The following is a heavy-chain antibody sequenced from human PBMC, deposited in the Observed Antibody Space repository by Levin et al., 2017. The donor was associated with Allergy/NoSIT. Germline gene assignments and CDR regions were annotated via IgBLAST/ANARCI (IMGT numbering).Heavy chain of an antibody. Sequence: QTGGSLRLSCAASRFTFSDYWMSWVRQAPGKGLEWVANIKEDASEKYYVDAVMGRFTISRDNAKNSLYLQMNSLRPEDTAVYYCARKGGAHGMDVWGQGTPVTVSS. J-gene: IGHJ6*02. CDR1: RFTFSDYW. CDR2: IKEDASEK. CDR3: ARKGGAHGMDV. D-gene: IGHD2-21*01. V-gene: IGHV3-7*01.